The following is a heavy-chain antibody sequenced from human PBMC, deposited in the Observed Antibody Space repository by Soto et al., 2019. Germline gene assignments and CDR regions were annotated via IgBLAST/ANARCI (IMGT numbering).Heavy chain of an antibody. J-gene: IGHJ4*02. CDR2: ISNSGGT. CDR1: GYPFTGHY. CDR3: ARGGSCYAF. D-gene: IGHD2-2*01. V-gene: IGHV1-2*02. Sequence: QVQLVQSGAEVKRPGASVKVSCKASGYPFTGHYIHWLRQAPGQGFEWMGWISNSGGTKYAPKLQGRVTMTSNTSITTGYMELKGLKSDDTAVYYCARGGSCYAFWGQGTLVTVSS.